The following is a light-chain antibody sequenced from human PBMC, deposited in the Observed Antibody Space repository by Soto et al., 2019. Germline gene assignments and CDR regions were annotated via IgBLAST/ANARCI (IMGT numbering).Light chain of an antibody. V-gene: IGKV3-20*01. CDR3: QQFSSYPLT. J-gene: IGKJ4*01. CDR1: QTVRDNY. CDR2: DAS. Sequence: EFVLTQSPATLSLSPGERATLSCRASQTVRDNYLAWYQQKPGQAPRLLIYDASSRATGIPDRFSGGGSGTDFTLTISRLEPEDFAVYYCQQFSSYPLTVGGGTKVDIK.